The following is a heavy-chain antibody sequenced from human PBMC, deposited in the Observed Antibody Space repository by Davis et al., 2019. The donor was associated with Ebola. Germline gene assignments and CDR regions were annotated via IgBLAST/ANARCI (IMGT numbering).Heavy chain of an antibody. CDR3: AKEVEQLLVHPYYGMDV. CDR1: GFTFSSYA. V-gene: IGHV3-23*01. CDR2: ISGSGTGT. J-gene: IGHJ6*02. Sequence: PGGSLRLSCAASGFTFSSYAMSWVRQAPAKGLEWVSAISGSGTGTYYADSVQGRFTVSRDNSKNTLYLQMNRLRPEDTAVYYCAKEVEQLLVHPYYGMDVWGQGTTVTVSS. D-gene: IGHD6-13*01.